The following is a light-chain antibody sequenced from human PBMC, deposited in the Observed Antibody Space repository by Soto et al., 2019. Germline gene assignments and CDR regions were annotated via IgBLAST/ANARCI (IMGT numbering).Light chain of an antibody. J-gene: IGKJ4*01. CDR3: QQRSNS. CDR2: DAS. Sequence: EIVLTQSPATLSLSPGERATLSCRASQHVSSNLAWYQQKPGQAPRLLIYDASTRATGIPPRFSGSGSGTDFTLTISSLEPEDFAVYYCQQRSNSFGGGTKVDI. V-gene: IGKV3-11*01. CDR1: QHVSSN.